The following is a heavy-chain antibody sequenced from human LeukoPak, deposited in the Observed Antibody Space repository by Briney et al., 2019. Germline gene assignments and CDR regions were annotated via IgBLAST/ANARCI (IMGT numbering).Heavy chain of an antibody. Sequence: ASVKVSCTASGYTFTGYYMHWVRQAPGQGLEWMGWINPNSGDTNYVQKFQGRVTVTRDTSISTVYMELSSLRSEDTAVYFCAGSFYDLLVYFDYWGQGTLVTVSS. J-gene: IGHJ4*02. V-gene: IGHV1-2*02. CDR2: INPNSGDT. CDR3: AGSFYDLLVYFDY. CDR1: GYTFTGYY. D-gene: IGHD5/OR15-5a*01.